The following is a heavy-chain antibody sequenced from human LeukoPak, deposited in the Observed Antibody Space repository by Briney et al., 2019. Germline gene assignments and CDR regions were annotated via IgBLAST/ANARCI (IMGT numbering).Heavy chain of an antibody. V-gene: IGHV3-11*06. CDR3: ARGTGYNAFDY. J-gene: IGHJ4*02. D-gene: IGHD1-1*01. Sequence: GGSLRLSCVGSGXTFSDYYMNWIRQAPGKGLEWLSFISSSSSFTYHAESVKGRFTISRDNAKNTLYLQMNSLRPEDTAMYYCARGTGYNAFDYWGQGTLVTVSS. CDR2: ISSSSSFT. CDR1: GXTFSDYY.